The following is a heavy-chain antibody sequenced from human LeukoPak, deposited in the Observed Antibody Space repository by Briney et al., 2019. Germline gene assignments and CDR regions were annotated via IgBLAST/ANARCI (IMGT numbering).Heavy chain of an antibody. CDR2: IYPGDSDT. V-gene: IGHV5-51*01. Sequence: GESLKISCKGSGYSFTSYWIGWVRQMPGKGLEWMGIIYPGDSDTRYSPSFQGQVTISADKSISTAYLQWSSLKASDTAMYYWARQAPLAYCGGDCYSDYWGQGTLVTVSS. J-gene: IGHJ4*02. CDR3: ARQAPLAYCGGDCYSDY. CDR1: GYSFTSYW. D-gene: IGHD2-21*01.